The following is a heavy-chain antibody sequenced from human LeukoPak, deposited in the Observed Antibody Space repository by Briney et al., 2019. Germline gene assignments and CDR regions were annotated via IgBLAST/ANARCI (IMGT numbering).Heavy chain of an antibody. D-gene: IGHD2-2*01. Sequence: GGSLRLSCAASGFTSSSYSMNWVRQAPGKGLEWVSYISSSSSTIYYADSVKGRFTISRDNAKNSLYLQMNSLRAEDTAVYYCARDLECSSTSCSLPFDYWGQGTLVTVSS. CDR1: GFTSSSYS. CDR3: ARDLECSSTSCSLPFDY. V-gene: IGHV3-48*01. J-gene: IGHJ4*02. CDR2: ISSSSSTI.